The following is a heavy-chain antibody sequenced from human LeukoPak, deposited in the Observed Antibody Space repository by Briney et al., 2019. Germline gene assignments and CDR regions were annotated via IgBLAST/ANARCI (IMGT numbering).Heavy chain of an antibody. Sequence: ASVKVSCKASGYTFTSYGISWVRQAPGQGLEWMGWISAYNGNTNYAQKLQGRVTMTTDTSTSTAYMELRSLRSDGTAVYYCARDVGIAAAGDWFDPWGQGTLVTVSS. D-gene: IGHD6-13*01. CDR2: ISAYNGNT. CDR3: ARDVGIAAAGDWFDP. V-gene: IGHV1-18*01. CDR1: GYTFTSYG. J-gene: IGHJ5*02.